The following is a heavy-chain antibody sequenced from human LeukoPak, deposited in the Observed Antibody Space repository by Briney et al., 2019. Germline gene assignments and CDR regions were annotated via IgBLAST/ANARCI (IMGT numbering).Heavy chain of an antibody. J-gene: IGHJ3*02. CDR1: GGSISSSSYY. CDR2: IYYSGST. Sequence: PSETLSLTCTVSGGSISSSSYYWGWIRQPPGKGLEWIGSIYYSGSTYYNPSLKSRVTISVDTSKNQFSLKLSSVTAADTAVYYCARPRGWTPGAFDIWCQGTMVTVSS. CDR3: ARPRGWTPGAFDI. D-gene: IGHD6-19*01. V-gene: IGHV4-39*01.